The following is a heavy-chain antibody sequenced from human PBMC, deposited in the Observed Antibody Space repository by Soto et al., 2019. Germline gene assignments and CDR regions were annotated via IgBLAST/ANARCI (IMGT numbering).Heavy chain of an antibody. CDR2: INSGSTSV. CDR3: TSSTSPDAY. Sequence: EVQLVESGGGLVQPGGSLRLSCVASGFDFNRYSMNWVRQAPGKGLEWISYINSGSTSVFYADSVRGRFTISRDNAKNSLYLQMNSLRAEDTVVYYCTSSTSPDAYWGQGTLVTVSS. J-gene: IGHJ4*02. D-gene: IGHD2-2*01. CDR1: GFDFNRYS. V-gene: IGHV3-48*04.